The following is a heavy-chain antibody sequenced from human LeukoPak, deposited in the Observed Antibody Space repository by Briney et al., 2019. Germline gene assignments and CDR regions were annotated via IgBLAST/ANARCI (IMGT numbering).Heavy chain of an antibody. Sequence: SGTLSLTCAVSGGSISSSNWWSWVRQPPGKGLEWIGEIYHSGSTNYDPSLKGRVTISVDTSKNRFSLRLSSVTAADTAVYYCARVTGYMVEDYFDYWGQGTLVTVSS. J-gene: IGHJ4*02. CDR3: ARVTGYMVEDYFDY. CDR2: IYHSGST. CDR1: GGSISSSNW. V-gene: IGHV4-4*02. D-gene: IGHD6-13*01.